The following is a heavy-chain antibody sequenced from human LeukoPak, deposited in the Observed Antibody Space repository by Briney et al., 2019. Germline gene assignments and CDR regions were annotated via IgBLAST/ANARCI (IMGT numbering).Heavy chain of an antibody. V-gene: IGHV1-18*01. CDR2: IGPYNGNT. CDR1: GYTFASFG. J-gene: IGHJ4*02. Sequence: ASVKVSCKASGYTFASFGITWVRQAPGLGLEWLGWIGPYNGNTDYAQKFQGRLTMTTDTSTTTAFMELRSLTSDDTAVYYCAREKEEGYSYGSDYWGQGTLVVVSS. CDR3: AREKEEGYSYGSDY. D-gene: IGHD5-18*01.